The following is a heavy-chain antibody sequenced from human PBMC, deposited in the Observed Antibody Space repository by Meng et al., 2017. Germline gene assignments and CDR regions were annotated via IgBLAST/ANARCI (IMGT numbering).Heavy chain of an antibody. CDR1: GYTFIDAY. Sequence: QVQLVQLGAEVKKPGASVNPSCRASGYTFIDAYVHWVRQAPGQGLEWMGRIIPSSGDANSAQKFLGRVTLTWDTSISTAYMELSSLRSDDTAIYYCARDGGNYDFDYWGQGTLVTVSS. CDR3: ARDGGNYDFDY. CDR2: IIPSSGDA. D-gene: IGHD1-7*01. J-gene: IGHJ4*02. V-gene: IGHV1-2*06.